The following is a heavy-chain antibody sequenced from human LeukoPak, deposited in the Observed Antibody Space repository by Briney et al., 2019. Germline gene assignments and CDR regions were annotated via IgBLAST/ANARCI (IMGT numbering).Heavy chain of an antibody. CDR3: ANWIGSSSRDY. CDR1: GFTFSTYA. V-gene: IGHV3-23*01. J-gene: IGHJ4*02. Sequence: GGSLKLSCAASGFTFSTYAMSWVRHAPGKGRECVSGINSNGDEIYYADSVRGRFTISRDNSNNALYLQMDSLRTEDTAVYYCANWIGSSSRDYWGQGTLVTVSS. CDR2: INSNGDEI. D-gene: IGHD6-6*01.